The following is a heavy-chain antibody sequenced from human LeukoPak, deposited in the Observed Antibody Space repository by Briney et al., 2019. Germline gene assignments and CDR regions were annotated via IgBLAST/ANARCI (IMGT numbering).Heavy chain of an antibody. V-gene: IGHV3-23*01. CDR2: ISGSGGST. Sequence: GGSLRLSCAASGFTFSSYAMSWVRQAPGKGLEWVSAISGSGGSTYYADSVKGRFTISSDNSKNTLYLQMNSLRAEDTAVYYCAKDQSTMIVGGDAFDIWGQGTMVTVSS. CDR3: AKDQSTMIVGGDAFDI. J-gene: IGHJ3*02. D-gene: IGHD3-22*01. CDR1: GFTFSSYA.